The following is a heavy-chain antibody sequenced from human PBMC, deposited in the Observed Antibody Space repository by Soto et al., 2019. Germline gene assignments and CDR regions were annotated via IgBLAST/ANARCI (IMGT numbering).Heavy chain of an antibody. CDR1: GGSISRYY. D-gene: IGHD2-21*02. Sequence: QVRLQESGPGLVKPSETLSLTCTVSGGSISRYYWSWIRQPPGKGLEWIGYLYNTGSTIYNPSLERRVTISVDATKNEFSLNLNSVTAADTAVYYCARYLGFYCCSDCYPLDVWRRGTRHRLL. J-gene: IGHJ6*02. CDR3: ARYLGFYCCSDCYPLDV. V-gene: IGHV4-59*01. CDR2: LYNTGST.